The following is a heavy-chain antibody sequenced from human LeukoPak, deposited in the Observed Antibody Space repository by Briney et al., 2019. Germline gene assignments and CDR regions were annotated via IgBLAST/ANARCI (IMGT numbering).Heavy chain of an antibody. Sequence: SETLSLTCTVSGDSISKDFYCWAWIRQPPGEGLEWIGTIYNSANTYYHPPLESRVTMSVDTSKNQISLTLPSVTAADTAVYYCLRDHIDGLTPNNWFDPWGQGTAVTVSS. D-gene: IGHD5-24*01. CDR3: LRDHIDGLTPNNWFDP. CDR1: GDSISKDFYC. J-gene: IGHJ5*02. V-gene: IGHV4-39*07. CDR2: IYNSANT.